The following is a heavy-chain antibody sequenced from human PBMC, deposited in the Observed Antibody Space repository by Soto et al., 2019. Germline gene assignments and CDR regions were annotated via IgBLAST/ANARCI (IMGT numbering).Heavy chain of an antibody. V-gene: IGHV3-15*07. D-gene: IGHD4-17*01. CDR1: GFIFSNAW. CDR3: TTDSYMTNIIVRLDY. Sequence: GGSLRLSCAASGFIFSNAWINWVRQAPGKGLEWVGRVKSKTDGGTIVFAAPVKGRFAISRDDSKNMVYLEMNSLKTEDTAIYYCTTDSYMTNIIVRLDYWGHGTLVTVSS. J-gene: IGHJ4*01. CDR2: VKSKTDGGTI.